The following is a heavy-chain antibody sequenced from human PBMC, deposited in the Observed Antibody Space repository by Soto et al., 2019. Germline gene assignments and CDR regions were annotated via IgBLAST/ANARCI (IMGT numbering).Heavy chain of an antibody. J-gene: IGHJ6*03. D-gene: IGHD5-18*01. Sequence: SETLSLTCTVSGGSISSYYWSWIRQPPGKGLEWIGYIYYSGSTNYNPSLKSRVTISVDTSKNQFSLKLSSVTAADTAVYYCARGGSGYSYGTYYYYYYMDVWGKGTTVTVSS. CDR3: ARGGSGYSYGTYYYYYYMDV. CDR1: GGSISSYY. CDR2: IYYSGST. V-gene: IGHV4-59*01.